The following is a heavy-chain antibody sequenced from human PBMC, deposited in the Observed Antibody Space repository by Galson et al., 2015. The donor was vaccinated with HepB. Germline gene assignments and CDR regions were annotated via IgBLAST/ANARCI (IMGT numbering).Heavy chain of an antibody. CDR3: ARGDLSFGIIIVPFDY. CDR1: GFTFSSYS. CDR2: MSHDGRNK. Sequence: SLRLSCATSGFTFSSYSMHWVRQAPGQGLEWVAVMSHDGRNKYHTESVKGRFTISRDNSNNTLYLQMNRLRPEDTAVYYCARGDLSFGIIIVPFDYWGQGILVTVSS. J-gene: IGHJ4*02. D-gene: IGHD3-3*01. V-gene: IGHV3-30*04.